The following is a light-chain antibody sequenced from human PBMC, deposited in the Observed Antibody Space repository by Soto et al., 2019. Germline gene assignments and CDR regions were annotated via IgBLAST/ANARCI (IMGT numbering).Light chain of an antibody. CDR3: LLSYSGARPYV. CDR1: TGAVTSGHS. J-gene: IGLJ1*01. V-gene: IGLV7-46*01. Sequence: QTVVTQEPSLTVSPGGTVTLTCGSSTGAVTSGHSPYWFQQKPGQAPRTLIYDTSNRHSRTPARFSGSLLGGKAALTLSGAQPEDEAEYYCLLSYSGARPYVFGTGTKVTVL. CDR2: DTS.